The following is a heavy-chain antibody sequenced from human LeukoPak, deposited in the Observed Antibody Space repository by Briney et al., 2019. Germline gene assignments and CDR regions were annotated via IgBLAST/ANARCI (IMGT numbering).Heavy chain of an antibody. CDR2: ISGSGGST. CDR1: GFTFSSYA. Sequence: GGSLRLSCAASGFTFSSYAMSWVRQAPGKGLEWVSAISGSGGSTYYADSVKGRFTISRDNSKNTLYLQMNSLRAEDTAVYYCANLGGYDPLFDCWGQGTLVTVSS. CDR3: ANLGGYDPLFDC. V-gene: IGHV3-23*01. D-gene: IGHD5-12*01. J-gene: IGHJ4*02.